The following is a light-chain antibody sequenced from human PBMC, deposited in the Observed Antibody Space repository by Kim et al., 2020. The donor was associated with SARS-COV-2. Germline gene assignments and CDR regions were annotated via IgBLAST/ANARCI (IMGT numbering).Light chain of an antibody. CDR2: GAS. Sequence: ERATSSCKSSQSLLYISDSKNYLAWYQQKPGQPPKLLRYGASTRQFGVPDRFTGGGSGTDFTLTISSLQAEDVAVYYCQQYYSTVTFGGGTRVEI. V-gene: IGKV4-1*01. CDR1: QSLLYISDSKNY. CDR3: QQYYSTVT. J-gene: IGKJ4*01.